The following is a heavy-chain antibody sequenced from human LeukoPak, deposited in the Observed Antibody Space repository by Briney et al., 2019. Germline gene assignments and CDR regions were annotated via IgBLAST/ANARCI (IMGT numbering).Heavy chain of an antibody. J-gene: IGHJ6*01. CDR2: FFSSTRT. CDR1: GDSLTRGSRY. Sequence: SETLSLTCTVSGDSLTRGSRYWGLVRQPPGKGLEWIGHFFSSTRTTYNPSLESRVTISGDTAKNQFSLKLDSVTAADMAVYFCARCMSELDYGDYAYYYHMDVWGKGPRSPSPQ. D-gene: IGHD4-17*01. CDR3: ARCMSELDYGDYAYYYHMDV. V-gene: IGHV4-61*09.